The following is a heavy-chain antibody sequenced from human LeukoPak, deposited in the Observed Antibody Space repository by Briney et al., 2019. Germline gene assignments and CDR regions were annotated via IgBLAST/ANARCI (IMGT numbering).Heavy chain of an antibody. CDR3: ARENIAAAAPDY. D-gene: IGHD6-13*01. Sequence: GRSLRLSCAASGFTFSSYAMHWVRQAPGKGLEWVAVISYDGSNKYHADSVKGRFTISRDNSKNTLYLQMNSLRAEDTAVYYCARENIAAAAPDYWGQGTLVTVSS. V-gene: IGHV3-30-3*01. J-gene: IGHJ4*02. CDR2: ISYDGSNK. CDR1: GFTFSSYA.